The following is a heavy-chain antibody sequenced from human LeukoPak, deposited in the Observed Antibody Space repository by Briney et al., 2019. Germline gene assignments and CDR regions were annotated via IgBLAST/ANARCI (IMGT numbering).Heavy chain of an antibody. J-gene: IGHJ5*02. CDR2: IIPIRSIA. Sequence: SSVKVSCKASRGTFSSYAISWVRQAPGQGLEWMGRIIPIRSIANYAQKFQGRVTITADKSTSTAYMELSSLRSEDTAVYYCASDGGTRFNWFDPWGQGTLVTVSS. D-gene: IGHD4-23*01. V-gene: IGHV1-69*04. CDR1: RGTFSSYA. CDR3: ASDGGTRFNWFDP.